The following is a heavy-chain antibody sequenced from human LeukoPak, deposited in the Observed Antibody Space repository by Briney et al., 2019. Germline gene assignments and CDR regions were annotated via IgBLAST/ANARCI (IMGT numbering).Heavy chain of an antibody. CDR1: GGTFSSYA. J-gene: IGHJ4*02. D-gene: IGHD1-26*01. V-gene: IGHV1-69*13. CDR3: ASGRDDSGSYFDY. Sequence: VASVKVSCKASGGTFSSYAISWVRQAPGQGLEWMGGIIPIFGTANYAQKFQGRVTITADESTSTAYMELSSLRSEDTAVYYCASGRDDSGSYFDYWGQGTLVTVSS. CDR2: IIPIFGTA.